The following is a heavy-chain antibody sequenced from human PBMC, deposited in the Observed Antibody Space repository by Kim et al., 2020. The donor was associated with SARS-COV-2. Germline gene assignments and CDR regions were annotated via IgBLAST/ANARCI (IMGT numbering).Heavy chain of an antibody. D-gene: IGHD3-3*01. CDR3: ARAEGRRRSVFLANFDY. Sequence: ASVKVSCKASGYTFIGYYMHWVRQAPGQGLEWMGWINPNSGDTNYAQNFQGRVTMTRDTSISTTYMEVSRLHSDDTAVYYCARAEGRRRSVFLANFDYWGQGTLVTVSS. J-gene: IGHJ4*02. V-gene: IGHV1-2*02. CDR1: GYTFIGYY. CDR2: INPNSGDT.